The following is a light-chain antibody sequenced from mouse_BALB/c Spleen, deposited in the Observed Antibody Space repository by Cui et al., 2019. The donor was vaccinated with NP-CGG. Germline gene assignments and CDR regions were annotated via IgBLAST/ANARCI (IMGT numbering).Light chain of an antibody. CDR1: TGAVTTSNY. Sequence: QAVVTQESALTTSPGETVTLTCRSSTGAVTTSNYANWVQEKPDHLFTGLIGGTNNRVPGVPARFSGSLIGDKAALTIRGAQTEDEAIYFCALWYRNYWVFGGGTKLTVL. CDR3: ALWYRNYWV. CDR2: GTN. V-gene: IGLV1*01. J-gene: IGLJ1*01.